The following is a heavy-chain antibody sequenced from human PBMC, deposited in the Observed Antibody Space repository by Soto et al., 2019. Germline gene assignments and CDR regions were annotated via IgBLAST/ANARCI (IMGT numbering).Heavy chain of an antibody. D-gene: IGHD2-21*01. CDR1: GFSLSTSGVG. Sequence: QITLKESGPTLVKPTQPLTLTCTFSGFSLSTSGVGVGWFRQPPGKALEWLALIYWDDDNRYSPTLKSRLTTTKDTSKTQVVLTVTDMDPMDTATYSCAHYIPPDAAGWFDPWGQGTRVIVSS. CDR3: AHYIPPDAAGWFDP. V-gene: IGHV2-5*02. J-gene: IGHJ5*02. CDR2: IYWDDDN.